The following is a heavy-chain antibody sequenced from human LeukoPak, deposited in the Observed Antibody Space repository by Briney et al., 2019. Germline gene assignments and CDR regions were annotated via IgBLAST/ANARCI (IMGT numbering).Heavy chain of an antibody. CDR1: GFTFSDYY. Sequence: GGSLRLSCAASGFTFSDYYMSWIRQAPGKGLEWVSYISSTGSTMYYADSVKGRFTISRDNAKNSLYLQMNSLRAEDTAVYYCARVPLPYSSGWYFGSFYDYWDQGTLVTVSS. J-gene: IGHJ4*02. CDR2: ISSTGSTM. D-gene: IGHD6-19*01. V-gene: IGHV3-11*04. CDR3: ARVPLPYSSGWYFGSFYDY.